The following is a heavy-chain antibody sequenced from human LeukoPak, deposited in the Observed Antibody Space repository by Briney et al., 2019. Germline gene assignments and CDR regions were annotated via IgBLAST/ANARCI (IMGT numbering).Heavy chain of an antibody. J-gene: IGHJ4*02. V-gene: IGHV3-23*01. Sequence: GGSLRLSCAASGFTFSSYAMSWVRQAPGKGLEWVSAISGSGGSTYYVDSVKGRFTISRDNSKNTLYLQMNSLRAEDTAVYYCAKDLGGVGCYGSGSYYNPYYFDYWGQGTLVTVSS. CDR1: GFTFSSYA. CDR3: AKDLGGVGCYGSGSYYNPYYFDY. D-gene: IGHD3-10*01. CDR2: ISGSGGST.